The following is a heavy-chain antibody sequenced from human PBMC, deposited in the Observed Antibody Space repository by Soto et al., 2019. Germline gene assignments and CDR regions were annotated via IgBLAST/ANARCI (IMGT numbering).Heavy chain of an antibody. CDR3: VRESAGEGSPFDY. J-gene: IGHJ4*02. Sequence: GGSLRLSCAASGFTFSSYWMHWVRQAPGKGLVWVSRINSDGSSTSYADSVKGRFTISRDNAKNTLYLQMNSLRAEDTAVYYFVRESAGEGSPFDYWGQGTLVTVSS. D-gene: IGHD3-16*01. V-gene: IGHV3-74*01. CDR2: INSDGSST. CDR1: GFTFSSYW.